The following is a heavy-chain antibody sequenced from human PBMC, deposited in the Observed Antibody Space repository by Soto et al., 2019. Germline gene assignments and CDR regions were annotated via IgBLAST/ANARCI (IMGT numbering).Heavy chain of an antibody. V-gene: IGHV4-30-2*01. D-gene: IGHD1-26*01. J-gene: IGHJ5*02. CDR1: GGSISSGGYS. CDR2: IYHSGST. Sequence: QLQLQESGSGLVKPSQTLSLTCAVSGGSISSGGYSWSWIRQPPGKGLECIGYIYHSGSTYYNPSLKSRVTISVDRSKNQFSLKLSSVTAADTPVYYCASRPSGSGFDPWGQGTLVTVSS. CDR3: ASRPSGSGFDP.